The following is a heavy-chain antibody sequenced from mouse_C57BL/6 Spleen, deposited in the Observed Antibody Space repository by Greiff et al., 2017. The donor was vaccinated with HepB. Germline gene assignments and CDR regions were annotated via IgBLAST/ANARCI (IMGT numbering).Heavy chain of an antibody. J-gene: IGHJ2*01. D-gene: IGHD2-3*01. CDR3: ARGGDGYHLDY. V-gene: IGHV1-26*01. CDR1: GYTFTDYY. CDR2: INPNNGGT. Sequence: EVQLQQSGPELVKPGASVKISCKASGYTFTDYYMNWVKQSHGKSLEWIGDINPNNGGTSYNQKFKGKATLTVDKSSSTAYMELRSLTSEDSAVYYCARGGDGYHLDYWGQGTTLTVSS.